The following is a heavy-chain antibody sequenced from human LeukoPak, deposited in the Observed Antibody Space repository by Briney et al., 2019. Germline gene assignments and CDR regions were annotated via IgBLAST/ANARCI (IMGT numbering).Heavy chain of an antibody. J-gene: IGHJ3*02. V-gene: IGHV1-18*01. CDR3: AREGKQWLVRRGAFDI. CDR1: GGTFSSYA. D-gene: IGHD6-19*01. CDR2: ISAYNGNT. Sequence: ASVKVSCKASGGTFSSYAISWVRQAPGQGLEWMGWISAYNGNTNYAQKLQGRVTMTTDTSTSTAYMELRSLRSDDTAVYYCAREGKQWLVRRGAFDIWGQGTMVTVSS.